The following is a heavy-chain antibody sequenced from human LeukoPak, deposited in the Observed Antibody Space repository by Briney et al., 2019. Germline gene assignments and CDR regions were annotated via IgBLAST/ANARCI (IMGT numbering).Heavy chain of an antibody. J-gene: IGHJ4*02. V-gene: IGHV3-30*02. Sequence: PGGSLRLSCAASGFTFSSYGMHWVRQAPGKGLEWVAFIRYDGSNKYYADSVKGRFTISRDNSKNTLYLQMNSLRAEDTAVYYCAKNRRVVIPFDYWGQGTLVTVSS. D-gene: IGHD3-16*02. CDR1: GFTFSSYG. CDR2: IRYDGSNK. CDR3: AKNRRVVIPFDY.